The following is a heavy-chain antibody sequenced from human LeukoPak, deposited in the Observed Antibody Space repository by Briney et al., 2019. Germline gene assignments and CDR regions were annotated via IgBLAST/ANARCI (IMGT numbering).Heavy chain of an antibody. CDR3: ARATGVATDGFDY. V-gene: IGHV1-69*05. CDR1: GGTFSSYA. CDR2: IIPIFGTA. Sequence: SVKVSCKASGGTFSSYAISWVRQAPGQGLEWMGGIIPIFGTANYAQKFQGRVTITTDESTSTAYMELSSLRSEDTAVYHCARATGVATDGFDYWGQGTLVTVSS. J-gene: IGHJ4*02. D-gene: IGHD5-12*01.